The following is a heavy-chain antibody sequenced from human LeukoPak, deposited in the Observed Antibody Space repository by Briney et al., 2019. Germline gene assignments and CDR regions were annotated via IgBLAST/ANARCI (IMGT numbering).Heavy chain of an antibody. CDR3: ARHGHCTNGVCYSNYYYYMDV. D-gene: IGHD2-8*01. V-gene: IGHV5-51*01. CDR2: IYPDDSDT. CDR1: GYSFTSYW. Sequence: GEPLQISCKGSGYSFTSYWISWVRQMPTKGLEWMGIIYPDDSDTRYSPCFEGQVIISADKSISTAYLQWSSLKASDTATYYCARHGHCTNGVCYSNYYYYMDVWGKGTTVTVSS. J-gene: IGHJ6*03.